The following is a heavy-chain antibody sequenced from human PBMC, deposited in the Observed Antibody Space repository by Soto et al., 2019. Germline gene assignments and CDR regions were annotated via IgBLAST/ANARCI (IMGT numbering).Heavy chain of an antibody. CDR3: ARRRRLGSDWYKFDY. J-gene: IGHJ4*01. Sequence: QITLKESGPTLVKPTQTLTLTCTFSGFSLSTSGVCVGWIRQPPGKTLQWLRLINWDDDKRYNPSLKNRLTITKHPSKNQVVLTMTNMDPVDTATYFGARRRRLGSDWYKFDYWGQGTPVTISS. CDR1: GFSLSTSGVC. V-gene: IGHV2-5*02. CDR2: INWDDDK. D-gene: IGHD6-19*01.